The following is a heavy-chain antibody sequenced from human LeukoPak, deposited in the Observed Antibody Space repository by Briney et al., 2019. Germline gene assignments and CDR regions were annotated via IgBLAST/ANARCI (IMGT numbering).Heavy chain of an antibody. Sequence: PSETLSLTCAVSGYSISSSNWWGWIRQPPGKGLEWIGYIYYSGSTYYNPSLKSRVTMSVDTSKNQFSLKLSSVTAVDTAVYYCARIKSGESDLPAWFDYWGQGTLVTVSS. CDR3: ARIKSGESDLPAWFDY. D-gene: IGHD3-10*01. J-gene: IGHJ4*02. V-gene: IGHV4-28*01. CDR2: IYYSGST. CDR1: GYSISSSNW.